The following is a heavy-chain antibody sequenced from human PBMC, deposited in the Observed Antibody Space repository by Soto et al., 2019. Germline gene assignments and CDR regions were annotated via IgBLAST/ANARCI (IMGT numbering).Heavy chain of an antibody. D-gene: IGHD2-15*01. J-gene: IGHJ4*02. CDR3: AKSSGGSSSMGMDY. V-gene: IGHV3-30*09. Sequence: GGSLRLSCEVSGFTFKNYAMNWVRQAPGKGLEWVATITYEGRSKYYAESVKGRFAISRDNSKSTLNLQMNTLRVDDSAIYYCAKSSGGSSSMGMDYWGQGTLVTVSS. CDR1: GFTFKNYA. CDR2: ITYEGRSK.